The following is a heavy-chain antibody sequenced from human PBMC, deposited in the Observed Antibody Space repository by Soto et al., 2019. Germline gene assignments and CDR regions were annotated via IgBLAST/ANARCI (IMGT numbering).Heavy chain of an antibody. CDR1: GYSFTSYW. J-gene: IGHJ4*02. CDR3: ASHPLGGSGSRTVDYWGQGTLVTVSSGKPRPEDTAVYYCARALIPYCSRNSCRYFDY. CDR2: IYPGDSDT. Sequence: PGESLKISCKGSGYSFTSYWIGWVRQMPGKGLEWMGIIYPGDSDTRYSPSFQGQVTISADKSISTAYMELRSLRSDDTAVYYCASHPLGGSGSRTVDYWGQGTLVTVSSGKPRPEDTAVYYCARALIPYCSRNSCRYFDYWGQGTLVTVSS. V-gene: IGHV5-51*01. D-gene: IGHD3-10*01.